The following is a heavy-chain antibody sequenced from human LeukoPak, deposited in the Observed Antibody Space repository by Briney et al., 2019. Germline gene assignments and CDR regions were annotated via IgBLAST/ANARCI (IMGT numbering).Heavy chain of an antibody. CDR3: ARDYNYAFDN. Sequence: GGSLRLSCAASGFTFSDYSMNWVRQAPGKGLEWISYIGISSGNTKYADSVKGRFTISGDNAKSSLYLQMNSLRVEDTAVYYCARDYNYAFDNWGQGTLVTVSS. D-gene: IGHD1-1*01. J-gene: IGHJ4*02. V-gene: IGHV3-48*04. CDR2: IGISSGNT. CDR1: GFTFSDYS.